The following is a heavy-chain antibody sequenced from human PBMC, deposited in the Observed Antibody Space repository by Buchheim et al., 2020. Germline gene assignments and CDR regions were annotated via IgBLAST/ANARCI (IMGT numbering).Heavy chain of an antibody. CDR1: GGSLSRYY. V-gene: IGHV4-59*08. D-gene: IGHD1/OR15-1a*01. CDR3: ARLAKDWNILDY. Sequence: QVQLQESGPGLVKPSETLSLTCTVSGGSLSRYYWTWIRQPPGKGLEWIGYIYYSGSTNYSPSLKSRVTISVDTSKNQFSLKLSSVSATDTAIYYCARLAKDWNILDYWGQGTL. J-gene: IGHJ4*02. CDR2: IYYSGST.